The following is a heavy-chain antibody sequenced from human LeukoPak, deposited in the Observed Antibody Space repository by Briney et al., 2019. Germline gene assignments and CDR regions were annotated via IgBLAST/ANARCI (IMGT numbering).Heavy chain of an antibody. CDR2: INPNSGGT. Sequence: GASVKVSCKASGYTFTGYYMHWVRQAPGQGLEWMGRINPNSGGTNYAQKFQGRVTMTRDTSISTAYMELSRLRSDDTAVYYGARVASGYYDSSGYVDWYFDLWGRGTLVTVSS. D-gene: IGHD3-22*01. CDR3: ARVASGYYDSSGYVDWYFDL. V-gene: IGHV1-2*06. J-gene: IGHJ2*01. CDR1: GYTFTGYY.